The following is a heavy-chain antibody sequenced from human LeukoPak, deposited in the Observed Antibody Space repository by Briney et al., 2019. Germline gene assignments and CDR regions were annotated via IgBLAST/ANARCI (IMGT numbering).Heavy chain of an antibody. J-gene: IGHJ4*02. Sequence: PSETLSLTCTVSGGSISTYYWSWIRQPPGKGLEWIGYISYSGSTNYNPSLKSRVTISLDTSKNQFALKLSSVAAADTAVYYCARSIIGTRSKFDYWGQGTLVTVSS. CDR1: GGSISTYY. V-gene: IGHV4-59*12. D-gene: IGHD1/OR15-1a*01. CDR2: ISYSGST. CDR3: ARSIIGTRSKFDY.